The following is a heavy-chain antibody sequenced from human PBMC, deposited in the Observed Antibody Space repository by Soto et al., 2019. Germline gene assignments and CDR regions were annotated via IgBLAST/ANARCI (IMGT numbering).Heavy chain of an antibody. J-gene: IGHJ4*02. Sequence: QVQLVESGGGVVQPGRSLRLSCAASGFIFSGYAMHWVRQAPGKGLEWVAVISYDGNTQYYADSVKGRFTVSRDNSNNMLYAQMRNLRDEDTAMYYCAKETNAYEINFWGQGTLVTVSS. CDR2: ISYDGNTQ. CDR1: GFIFSGYA. D-gene: IGHD3-9*01. CDR3: AKETNAYEINF. V-gene: IGHV3-30-3*01.